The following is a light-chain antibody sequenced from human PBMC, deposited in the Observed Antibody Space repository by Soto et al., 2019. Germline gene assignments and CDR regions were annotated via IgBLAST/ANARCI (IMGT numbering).Light chain of an antibody. V-gene: IGKV3-20*01. CDR2: GAS. J-gene: IGKJ1*01. CDR1: RSVSNNY. CDR3: QQYGSSPPT. Sequence: EIVLTQSPGTLSLSPGERATLSCRASRSVSNNYVAWYQRKPGQAPRLLIYGASSRATDIPRRFSGSGSGTDVTLTITRLEPEDFAVDYWQQYGSSPPTVGQGTKVEGK.